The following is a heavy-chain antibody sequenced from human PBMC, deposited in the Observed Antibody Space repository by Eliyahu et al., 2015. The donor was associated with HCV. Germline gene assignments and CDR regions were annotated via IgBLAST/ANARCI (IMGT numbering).Heavy chain of an antibody. CDR2: TYYRSKWYN. CDR1: GXSVSSSSAA. V-gene: IGHV6-1*01. J-gene: IGHJ4*02. Sequence: QVQLQQSGPGLVKPSQSLSLTCAISGXSVSSSSAAWNWIRQSPSRGLEWLGKTYYRSKWYNDYAVSVKSRITINPDTSKNHFSLQLNSVTPEDTAVYYCARGGGYSYGVLDYWGQGSLVTVSS. CDR3: ARGGGYSYGVLDY. D-gene: IGHD5-18*01.